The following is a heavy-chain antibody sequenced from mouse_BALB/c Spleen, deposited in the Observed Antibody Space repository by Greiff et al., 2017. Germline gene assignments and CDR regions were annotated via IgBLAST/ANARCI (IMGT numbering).Heavy chain of an antibody. CDR1: GYTFTSYW. CDR2: IYPGNSDT. V-gene: IGHV1-5*01. D-gene: IGHD1-1*01. CDR3: TIYYYGSSHYFDY. Sequence: VQLKQSGTVLARPGASVKMSCKASGYTFTSYWMHWVKQRPGQGLEWIGAIYPGNSDTSYNQKFKGKAKLTAVTSTSTAYMELSSLTNEDSAVYYCTIYYYGSSHYFDYWGQGTTLTVSS. J-gene: IGHJ2*01.